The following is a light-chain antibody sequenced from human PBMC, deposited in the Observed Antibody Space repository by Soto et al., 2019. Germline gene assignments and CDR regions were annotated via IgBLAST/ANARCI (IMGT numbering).Light chain of an antibody. CDR2: EVS. CDR3: CSFAGRFYV. V-gene: IGLV2-11*01. CDR1: SRDVDAYDF. Sequence: QSVLTQPRSVSGSPGQSVAISCTGTSRDVDAYDFVSWYQHHPGKAPKLIISEVSKRPSGVSHRFSGSKSGNTASLTISGLQAEDEADYFCCSFAGRFYVFGTGTKVTVL. J-gene: IGLJ1*01.